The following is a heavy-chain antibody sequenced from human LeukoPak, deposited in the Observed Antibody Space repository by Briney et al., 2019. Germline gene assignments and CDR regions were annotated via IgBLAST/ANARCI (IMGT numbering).Heavy chain of an antibody. Sequence: GGSLRLSCAASGFTFSSYAMSWVRQAPGKGLEWVSGINGRGGSTYYADSVKGRFTISRDNSKNTLYLQMNSLRAEDTAVYYCAKGPIVVVISNFDYWGQGTLVTVSS. CDR3: AKGPIVVVISNFDY. V-gene: IGHV3-23*01. D-gene: IGHD3-22*01. J-gene: IGHJ4*02. CDR2: INGRGGST. CDR1: GFTFSSYA.